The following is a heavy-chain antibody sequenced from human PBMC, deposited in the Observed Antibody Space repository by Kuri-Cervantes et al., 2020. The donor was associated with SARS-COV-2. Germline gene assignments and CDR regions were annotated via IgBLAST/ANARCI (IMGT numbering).Heavy chain of an antibody. CDR2: VNHRGDT. V-gene: IGHV4-34*01. D-gene: IGHD6-6*01. CDR1: GETFSGYY. J-gene: IGHJ3*02. CDR3: ARSFLSSSDAFDI. Sequence: SETLSLTCAYYGETFSGYYWNWIRQSPGRGLEWIGEVNHRGDTNYNPSLKSRVTISVDKSNNQFSLHLTSVTAADTAVYYCARSFLSSSDAFDIWGQGTMVTVSS.